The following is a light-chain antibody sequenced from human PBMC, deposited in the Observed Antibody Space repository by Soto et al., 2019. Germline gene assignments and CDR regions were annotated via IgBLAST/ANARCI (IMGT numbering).Light chain of an antibody. CDR3: QQRYSTPWT. Sequence: DIQMTQSPSSLSASVGDRVTITCRASQSISSYLNWYQQKPGKAPKLLIYAASSLQSGVPSRFSGSGSRTDFTLTISSLQPEDFATYYCQQRYSTPWTFGQGTKVEIE. CDR1: QSISSY. V-gene: IGKV1-39*01. CDR2: AAS. J-gene: IGKJ1*01.